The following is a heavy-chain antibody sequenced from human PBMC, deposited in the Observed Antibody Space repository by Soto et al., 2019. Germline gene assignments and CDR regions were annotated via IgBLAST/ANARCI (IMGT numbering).Heavy chain of an antibody. Sequence: QEQLVQSGAEVKKSGSSVKVSCKASGGTFRSYSFSWVRQAPGQGLEWMGVIIPVFGTPTYAPKFQGRLTITADESTSTAYMALSSLRPEDTAVYYCGREQTYNYDDTVEGWGQGTLVSVTS. CDR3: GREQTYNYDDTVEG. J-gene: IGHJ4*02. V-gene: IGHV1-69*01. D-gene: IGHD5-18*01. CDR2: IIPVFGTP. CDR1: GGTFRSYS.